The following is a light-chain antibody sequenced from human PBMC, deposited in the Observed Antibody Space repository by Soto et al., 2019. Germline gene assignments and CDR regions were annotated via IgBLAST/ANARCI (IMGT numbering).Light chain of an antibody. CDR2: EGS. Sequence: QSVLTQPASVSGSPGQSITISCTGTRSDVGSYNLVSWYQQHPGKAPKLMIYEGSKRPSGVSNRFSGSKSGNTASLTISGLQAEDEADYYCCSYAGSSVFGTGTKVTVL. CDR3: CSYAGSSV. J-gene: IGLJ1*01. CDR1: RSDVGSYNL. V-gene: IGLV2-23*01.